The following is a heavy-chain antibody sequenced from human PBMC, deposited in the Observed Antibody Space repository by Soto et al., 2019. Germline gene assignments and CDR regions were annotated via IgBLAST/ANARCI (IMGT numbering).Heavy chain of an antibody. J-gene: IGHJ4*02. Sequence: QVQLVESGGGVVQPGRSLRLSCAASGFTFSSYGMHWVRQAPGKGLEWVSVISHDGSNKYYADSVKGRFTISRDNSKNTLYLQMNSLSAEDTAVYYCAKGDRIAAAGHFDYWGQGTLVTVSS. CDR3: AKGDRIAAAGHFDY. D-gene: IGHD6-13*01. V-gene: IGHV3-30*18. CDR2: ISHDGSNK. CDR1: GFTFSSYG.